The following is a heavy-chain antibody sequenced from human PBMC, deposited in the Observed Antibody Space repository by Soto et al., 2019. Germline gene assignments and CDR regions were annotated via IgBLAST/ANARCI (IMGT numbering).Heavy chain of an antibody. CDR3: ARGGLYCTNGVCYTGLDY. J-gene: IGHJ4*02. Sequence: KVSCKASGYTFTSYDINWVRQATGQGLEWMGWMNPNSGNTGYAQKFQGRVTMTRNTSISTAYMELSSLRSEDTAVYYCARGGLYCTNGVCYTGLDYWGQGTLVTVSS. D-gene: IGHD2-8*01. V-gene: IGHV1-8*01. CDR1: GYTFTSYD. CDR2: MNPNSGNT.